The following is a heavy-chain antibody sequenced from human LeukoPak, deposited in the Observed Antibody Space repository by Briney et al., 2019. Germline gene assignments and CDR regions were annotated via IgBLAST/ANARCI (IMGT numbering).Heavy chain of an antibody. V-gene: IGHV4-39*07. CDR3: ARAPEITIVRGGAFDI. Sequence: SETLSLTCTVSGGSISGSSYYWGWIRQPPGKGLEWIGSIYYSGSTYYNPSLKSRVTISVDTSKNQFSLKLSSVTAADTAMYYCARAPEITIVRGGAFDIWGQGTMVTVSS. CDR2: IYYSGST. D-gene: IGHD3-10*01. CDR1: GGSISGSSYY. J-gene: IGHJ3*02.